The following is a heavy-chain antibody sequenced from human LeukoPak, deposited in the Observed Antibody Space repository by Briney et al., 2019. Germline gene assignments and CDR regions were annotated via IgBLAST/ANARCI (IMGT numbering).Heavy chain of an antibody. V-gene: IGHV3-30*18. Sequence: GRSLRLSCAASGFTFSNYNMHWVRLAPGKGLEWVTVISYDGNTKYYADSVKGRFTVSRDTSKNALYLQMNSLRAEDTAVYYCAKDGVNGGLFEYWGQGTLVTVSS. J-gene: IGHJ4*02. CDR3: AKDGVNGGLFEY. D-gene: IGHD4-23*01. CDR2: ISYDGNTK. CDR1: GFTFSNYN.